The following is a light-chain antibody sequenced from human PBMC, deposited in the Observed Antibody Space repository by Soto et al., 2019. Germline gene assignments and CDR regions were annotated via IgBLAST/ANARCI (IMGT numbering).Light chain of an antibody. CDR2: EVT. V-gene: IGLV2-14*01. J-gene: IGLJ1*01. CDR1: STDVGGYNF. Sequence: QSVLTQPASVSGSLGQSITMSCTGTSTDVGGYNFVSWYQQHPDKAPKLLIYEVTNRPSGVSNRFSGSKSGNTASLTISGFQADEQAGYYWRSYTSNRTPVFGTGTKVTVL. CDR3: RSYTSNRTPV.